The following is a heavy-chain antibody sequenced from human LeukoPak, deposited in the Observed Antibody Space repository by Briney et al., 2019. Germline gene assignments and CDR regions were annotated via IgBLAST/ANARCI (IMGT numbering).Heavy chain of an antibody. CDR1: GYTLTGYY. CDR3: ARDSELYYDFWSGYPSPGYFDY. J-gene: IGHJ4*02. CDR2: INPNSGGT. D-gene: IGHD3-3*01. Sequence: ASVKVSCKASGYTLTGYYMHWVRQAPGQGLEWMGWINPNSGGTNYAQKFQGRVTMTRDTSTSTAYMELSRLRSDDTAVYYCARDSELYYDFWSGYPSPGYFDYWGQGTLVTVSS. V-gene: IGHV1-2*02.